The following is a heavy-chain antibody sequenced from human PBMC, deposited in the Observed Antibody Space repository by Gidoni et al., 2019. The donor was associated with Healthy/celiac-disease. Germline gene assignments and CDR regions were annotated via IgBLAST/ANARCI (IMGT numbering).Heavy chain of an antibody. V-gene: IGHV3-48*01. D-gene: IGHD3-16*01. J-gene: IGHJ4*02. CDR1: GFTFSSYS. Sequence: EVRLVESGGGLVQPGGSLRLSCAAYGFTFSSYSMNWVRQAPGKGMEWVSDISSSSSTIYYADSVKGRFTISRDNAKNSLYLQMNSLRAEAPAVYSCARLGVRRFDSWGQVTLVTVSS. CDR3: ARLGVRRFDS. CDR2: ISSSSSTI.